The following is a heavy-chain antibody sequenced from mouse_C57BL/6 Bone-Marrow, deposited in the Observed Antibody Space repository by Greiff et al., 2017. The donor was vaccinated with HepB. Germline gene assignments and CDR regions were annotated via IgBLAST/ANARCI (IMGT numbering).Heavy chain of an antibody. J-gene: IGHJ2*01. CDR1: GISITTGNYR. CDR3: ARVGPYDGSHYFDY. Sequence: EVKLVESGPGLVKPSQTVFLTCTVTGISITTGNYRWSWIRQFPGNKLEWIGYIYYSGTITYNPSLTSRTTITRDTPKNQFFLEMNSLTAEDTATYYCARVGPYDGSHYFDYWGQGTTLTVSS. V-gene: IGHV3-5*01. D-gene: IGHD2-3*01. CDR2: IYYSGTI.